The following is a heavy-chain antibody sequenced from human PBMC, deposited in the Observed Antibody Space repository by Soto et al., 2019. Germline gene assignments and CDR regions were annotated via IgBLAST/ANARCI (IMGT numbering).Heavy chain of an antibody. J-gene: IGHJ6*02. CDR1: GFTFHEYA. Sequence: EVQLIESGGGWVXPDTSLRVSCAASGFTFHEYAMHWVRQAPGXGXEXVSGISSDGDTIAYADSVQGRFTVFRDNAKNSLYLQMNSLRAEDTALYYCTKGGYXLIYYFGMDVWGQGTTVTVSS. CDR3: TKGGYXLIYYFGMDV. V-gene: IGHV3-9*01. D-gene: IGHD5-12*01. CDR2: ISSDGDTI.